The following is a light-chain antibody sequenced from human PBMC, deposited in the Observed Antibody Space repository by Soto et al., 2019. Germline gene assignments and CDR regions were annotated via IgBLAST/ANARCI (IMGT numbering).Light chain of an antibody. CDR1: SSDVGSSNG. CDR2: DVI. V-gene: IGLV2-18*02. J-gene: IGLJ1*01. CDR3: SSYTTSSTYV. Sequence: QPVLTQPPSGSGSPGQSGSISCTGTSSDVGSSNGVSWYQQPPGTAPKLMIYDVINRPSGVPARCSGSKSGNTASLTISGLQAEDEADYYCSSYTTSSTYVFGTGTKVTVL.